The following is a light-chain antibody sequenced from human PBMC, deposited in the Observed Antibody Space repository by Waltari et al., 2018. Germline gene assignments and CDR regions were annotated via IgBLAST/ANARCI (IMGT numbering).Light chain of an antibody. V-gene: IGKV1-39*01. J-gene: IGKJ3*01. CDR3: QQSYSVPFT. CDR2: SAS. CDR1: ENIMTY. Sequence: DIRMTQSPSPLSAYLGDGVTVTCRASENIMTYLNWYQHKPGSAPKLLIYSASKLQGGVPSRFSGSGSGTDFTLTITSLRPEDFATYYCQQSYSVPFTFGPGTNVDVK.